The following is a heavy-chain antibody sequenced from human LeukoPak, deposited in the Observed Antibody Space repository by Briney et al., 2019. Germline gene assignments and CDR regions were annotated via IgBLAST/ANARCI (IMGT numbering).Heavy chain of an antibody. V-gene: IGHV3-30*01. J-gene: IGHJ4*02. CDR3: AREAGGGYYFDY. D-gene: IGHD3-16*01. Sequence: GGSLRLSCAASGFTFSSYAMHWVRQAPGKGLEWVAVISYDGSNKYYADSVKGRFTISRDNSKNTLYLQMNSLRAEDTAVYYCAREAGGGYYFDYWGQGTLVTVSS. CDR2: ISYDGSNK. CDR1: GFTFSSYA.